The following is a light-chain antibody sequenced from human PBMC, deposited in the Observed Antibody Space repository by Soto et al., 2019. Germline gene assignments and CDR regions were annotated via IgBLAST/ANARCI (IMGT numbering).Light chain of an antibody. J-gene: IGLJ1*01. Sequence: QSALTQPPSASGSPGQSVTTSCTGTSSDVGGYNSVSWYQQHPGKAPKLMIYEVSNRPSGVSNRFSGSKSGNTASLTISGLQAEDESDYYCSSYRSSSTPYYVFGTGTKVTVL. V-gene: IGLV2-14*03. CDR2: EVS. CDR1: SSDVGGYNS. CDR3: SSYRSSSTPYYV.